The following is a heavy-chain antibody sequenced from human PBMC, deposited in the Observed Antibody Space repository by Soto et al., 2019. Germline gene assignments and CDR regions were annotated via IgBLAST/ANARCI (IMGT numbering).Heavy chain of an antibody. J-gene: IGHJ4*02. D-gene: IGHD3-22*01. V-gene: IGHV1-69*13. CDR2: IIPIFGTA. CDR1: GGTFSSYA. CDR3: ARVKFLNYYDSSGYYGPIDY. Sequence: ASVKVSCKASGGTFSSYAISWVRQAPGQGLEWMGGIIPIFGTANYAQKFQGRVTITADESTSTAYMELSSLRSEDTAVYYCARVKFLNYYDSSGYYGPIDYWGQGTLVTVSS.